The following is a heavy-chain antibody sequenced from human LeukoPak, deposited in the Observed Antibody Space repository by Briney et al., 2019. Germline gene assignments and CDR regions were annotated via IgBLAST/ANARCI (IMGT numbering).Heavy chain of an antibody. V-gene: IGHV5-51*01. Sequence: GESLKISCMGSGYSFTNYWIGWVRQVPGSGLEWMGVMYPSGSDTRYSPSFQGQVTISADKSIDTAYLQSSSLKASDTAMYYCARQRDSGFDFDSWGQGTLVTVSS. CDR1: GYSFTNYW. D-gene: IGHD5-12*01. J-gene: IGHJ4*02. CDR3: ARQRDSGFDFDS. CDR2: MYPSGSDT.